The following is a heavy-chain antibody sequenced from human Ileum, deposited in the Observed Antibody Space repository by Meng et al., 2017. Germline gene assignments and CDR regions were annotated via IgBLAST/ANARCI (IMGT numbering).Heavy chain of an antibody. CDR1: GFTFSSYW. CDR3: ARAGLVPLF. V-gene: IGHV3-7*04. D-gene: IGHD6-13*01. Sequence: GESLKISCAASGFTFSSYWRSWVRQAPGKGLEWVANIKQDGSEKNYVDSVKGRFTISRDNAKNSLYIQMNSLRAEDTAVYYCARAGLVPLFGGQGTLVTVSS. CDR2: IKQDGSEK. J-gene: IGHJ4*02.